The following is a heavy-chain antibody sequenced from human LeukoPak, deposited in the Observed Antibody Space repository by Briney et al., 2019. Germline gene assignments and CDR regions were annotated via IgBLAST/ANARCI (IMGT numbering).Heavy chain of an antibody. D-gene: IGHD6-6*01. V-gene: IGHV3-30*02. CDR2: IRYDGDNK. J-gene: IGHJ4*02. Sequence: GGSLRLSCAASGFTFSSYGMHWVRQAPGKGLEWVAFIRYDGDNKYYEDSVKGRFTISRDNSKNTLYLQMNSLRVEDTAMYYCAKARTTLSRSSPFDSWGQGTLVTVSS. CDR1: GFTFSSYG. CDR3: AKARTTLSRSSPFDS.